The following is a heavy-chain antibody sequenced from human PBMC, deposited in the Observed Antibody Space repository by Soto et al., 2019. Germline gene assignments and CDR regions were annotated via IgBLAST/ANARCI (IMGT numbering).Heavy chain of an antibody. J-gene: IGHJ4*02. V-gene: IGHV1-18*01. CDR1: GYTFTSYG. D-gene: IGHD1-1*01. CDR3: ARGRYGDY. CDR2: ISAHNGNT. Sequence: QVHLVQSGAEVKKPGASVKVSCKASGYTFTSYGITWVRQAPGQGLEWMGWISAHNGNTDYAQKLQGRVIVTRDTSTSTADKELRGMISDDAAVYYCARGRYGDYWGQGALVTVSS.